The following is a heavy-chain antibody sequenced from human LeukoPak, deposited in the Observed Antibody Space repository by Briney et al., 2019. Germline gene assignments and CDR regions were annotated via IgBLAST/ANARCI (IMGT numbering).Heavy chain of an antibody. CDR1: GFIFSSYA. J-gene: IGHJ4*02. D-gene: IGHD6-19*01. CDR3: ASNSGWTLFDY. V-gene: IGHV3-23*01. Sequence: GGSLRLSCAASGFIFSSYAMSWVRQAPGKGLEWVSAISGSGGSTYYADSVKGRFTISRDNSKNTLYVQMNSLRAEDTAVYYCASNSGWTLFDYWGQGTLVTVSS. CDR2: ISGSGGST.